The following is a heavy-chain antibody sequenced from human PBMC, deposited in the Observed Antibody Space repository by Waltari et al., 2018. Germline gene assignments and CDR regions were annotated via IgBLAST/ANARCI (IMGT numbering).Heavy chain of an antibody. CDR3: AREGGWPGAFDI. D-gene: IGHD6-19*01. Sequence: QVQLQESGPGLVKPSQTLSLTCTVSGGSLSRGDYSWSWIRQPPGKGLEWIGYIYYSGSTYYNPSLKSRVTISVDTSKNQFSLKLSSVTAADTAVYYCAREGGWPGAFDIWGQGTMVTVSS. V-gene: IGHV4-30-4*08. CDR1: GGSLSRGDYS. J-gene: IGHJ3*02. CDR2: IYYSGST.